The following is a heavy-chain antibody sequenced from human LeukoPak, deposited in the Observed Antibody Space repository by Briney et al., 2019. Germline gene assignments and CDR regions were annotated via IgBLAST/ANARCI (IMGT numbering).Heavy chain of an antibody. V-gene: IGHV4-38-2*02. CDR3: ARAGYYYATREYYFDY. Sequence: SETLSLTCTVSNYSISTDYYWGWIRQPPGKGLEWIGSIYHSGSTYYNPSLKSRVTISVDTSKNQFSLKLSSVTAADTAVYYCARAGYYYATREYYFDYWGQGTLVTVSS. J-gene: IGHJ4*02. CDR2: IYHSGST. D-gene: IGHD3-10*01. CDR1: NYSISTDYY.